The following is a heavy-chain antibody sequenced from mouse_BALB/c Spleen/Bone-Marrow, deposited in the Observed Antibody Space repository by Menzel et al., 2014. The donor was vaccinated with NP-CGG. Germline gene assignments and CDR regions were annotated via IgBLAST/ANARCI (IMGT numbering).Heavy chain of an antibody. CDR2: INPGSGST. V-gene: IGHV1-54*01. Sequence: VQLQQSGAELVKPGTSVKVSCKTSGYAFTDYLMEWLKQRPGQGLEWIGVINPGSGSTNYNEKFKDKATLTADKSSSTAYIQLSSLTSDDSAVYFCARYDGYSDYWGQGTTLTVSS. D-gene: IGHD2-3*01. CDR3: ARYDGYSDY. J-gene: IGHJ2*01. CDR1: GYAFTDYL.